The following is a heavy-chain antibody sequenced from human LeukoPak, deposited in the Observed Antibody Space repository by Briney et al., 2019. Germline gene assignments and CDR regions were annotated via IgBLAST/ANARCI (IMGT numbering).Heavy chain of an antibody. V-gene: IGHV1-8*01. Sequence: ASVKVSCKASGYTFTSYDINWVRQATGQGLEWMGWMNPNSGNTGYAQKFQGRVTVTRNTSISTAYMELSSLRSEDTAVYYCARGGSYYDSSGYYYLYWGQGTLVTVSS. CDR3: ARGGSYYDSSGYYYLY. CDR1: GYTFTSYD. J-gene: IGHJ4*02. D-gene: IGHD3-22*01. CDR2: MNPNSGNT.